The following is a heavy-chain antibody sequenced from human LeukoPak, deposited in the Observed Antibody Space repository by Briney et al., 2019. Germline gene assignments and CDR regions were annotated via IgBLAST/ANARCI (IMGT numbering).Heavy chain of an antibody. D-gene: IGHD6-13*01. J-gene: IGHJ3*02. V-gene: IGHV1-18*01. CDR2: NSAYNGNT. CDR3: ARVASSWYSAAFDI. Sequence: GASVKVSCKASGYTFTSYGISWVRQAPGQGLEWMGWNSAYNGNTNYAQKLQGRVTMTTDTSTSTAYMELRSLRSDDTAVYYCARVASSWYSAAFDIWGQGTMVTVSS. CDR1: GYTFTSYG.